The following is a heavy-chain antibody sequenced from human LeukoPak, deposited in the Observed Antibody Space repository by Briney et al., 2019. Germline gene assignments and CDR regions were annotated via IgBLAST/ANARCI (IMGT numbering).Heavy chain of an antibody. Sequence: GGSLRLSCAASGIPFGNFWMHWVRQAPGKGLEWVSRIENDGRSSTYAASVKGRFTISRDNAKNMLYLQMNDLRVEDTAFYYCAFRSVAGRGVDNWGQGTLVTVSS. CDR1: GIPFGNFW. CDR3: AFRSVAGRGVDN. D-gene: IGHD6-19*01. CDR2: IENDGRSS. V-gene: IGHV3-74*01. J-gene: IGHJ4*02.